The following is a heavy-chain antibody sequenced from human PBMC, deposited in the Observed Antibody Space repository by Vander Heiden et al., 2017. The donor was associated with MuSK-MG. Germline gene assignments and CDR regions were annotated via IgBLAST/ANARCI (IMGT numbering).Heavy chain of an antibody. CDR3: ARDGYSSGLGWFDP. D-gene: IGHD6-19*01. V-gene: IGHV1-2*02. J-gene: IGHJ5*02. CDR2: INPKSGDT. Sequence: QVQLVQSGSEVKKPGASVKVSCKASGYAFTGVFMHWVRQAPGQGLQWMGWINPKSGDTNYAQKFQGRVTMTRDTSINTIYMELSRLTSDDTAVYYCARDGYSSGLGWFDPWGQGTLVIVSS. CDR1: GYAFTGVF.